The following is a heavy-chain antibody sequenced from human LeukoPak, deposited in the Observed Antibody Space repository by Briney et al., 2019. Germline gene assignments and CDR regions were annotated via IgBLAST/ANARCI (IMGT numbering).Heavy chain of an antibody. D-gene: IGHD6-13*01. CDR3: ARVSGVAAAGTGSEFDY. CDR1: GYTFTSYY. Sequence: ASVKVSCKASGYTFTSYYMHWVRQAPGQGLEWMGIINPSGGSTSYAQKFQGRVTMTRDMSTSTVYMELSSLRSEDTAVYYCARVSGVAAAGTGSEFDYWGQGTLVTVSS. CDR2: INPSGGST. J-gene: IGHJ4*02. V-gene: IGHV1-46*01.